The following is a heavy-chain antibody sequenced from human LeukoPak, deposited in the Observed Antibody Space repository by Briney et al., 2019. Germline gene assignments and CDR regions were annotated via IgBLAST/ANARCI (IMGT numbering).Heavy chain of an antibody. Sequence: AASVKVSCKASGYTFTGYYMHWVRQAPGQGLEWMGWINPNSGGTNYAQKFQGRVTMTTDTSTSTAYMELRSLRSDDTAVYYCARADYGDYVEGVPTNRLSRSADYWGQGTLVTVSS. D-gene: IGHD4-17*01. V-gene: IGHV1-2*02. CDR3: ARADYGDYVEGVPTNRLSRSADY. CDR1: GYTFTGYY. CDR2: INPNSGGT. J-gene: IGHJ4*02.